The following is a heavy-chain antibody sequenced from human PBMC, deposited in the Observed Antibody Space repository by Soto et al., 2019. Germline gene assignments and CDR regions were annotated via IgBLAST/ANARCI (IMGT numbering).Heavy chain of an antibody. Sequence: KTSETLSLTCTLSGGSISSYYWSWIRQPPGKGLEWIGYIYYSGSTNYNPSLKSRVTISVDTSKNQFSLKLSSVTAADTAVYYCARTGYSSSRAGYYYGMDVWGQGTTVTVSS. CDR2: IYYSGST. CDR1: GGSISSYY. CDR3: ARTGYSSSRAGYYYGMDV. J-gene: IGHJ6*02. D-gene: IGHD6-6*01. V-gene: IGHV4-59*01.